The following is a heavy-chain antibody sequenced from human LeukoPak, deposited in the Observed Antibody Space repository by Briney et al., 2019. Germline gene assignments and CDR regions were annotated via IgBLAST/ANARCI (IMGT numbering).Heavy chain of an antibody. CDR3: ARYSSGGNKKYNWFDP. V-gene: IGHV4-34*08. D-gene: IGHD6-19*01. Sequence: GSLRLSCAASGFSFSVYEIHWVRQAPGKGLEWIGEINHSGSTNYNPSLKSRVTISVDTAKNQFSPKLSSVTAADTAVYYCARYSSGGNKKYNWFDPWGQGTLVTVSS. CDR2: INHSGST. J-gene: IGHJ5*02. CDR1: GFSFSVYE.